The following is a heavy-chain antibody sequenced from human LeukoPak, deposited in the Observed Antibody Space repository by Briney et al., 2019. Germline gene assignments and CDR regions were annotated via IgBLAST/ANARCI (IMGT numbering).Heavy chain of an antibody. CDR3: ATHMDTAMIKAEFDY. CDR2: ISAYNGNT. Sequence: ASVKVSCKTSGYTFTSYGISWVRQPPGQGLEWMGCISAYNGNTNYAQKLQGRVNMTTDTSTTTAYMELRSLRSDDTAVYYCATHMDTAMIKAEFDYWGQGTLVTVSS. D-gene: IGHD5-18*01. J-gene: IGHJ4*02. V-gene: IGHV1-18*01. CDR1: GYTFTSYG.